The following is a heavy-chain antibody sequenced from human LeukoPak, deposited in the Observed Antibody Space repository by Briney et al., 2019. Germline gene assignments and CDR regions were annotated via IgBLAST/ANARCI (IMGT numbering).Heavy chain of an antibody. D-gene: IGHD1-26*01. V-gene: IGHV1-24*01. J-gene: IGHJ4*02. Sequence: ASVKVSCKVSGYALTKLSIHWVRQAPGKGLEWVGGFDFQDGETIYAQKFQGRVTMTEDTSSDTAYMELNSLRSEDTAVYYCSGKTARLVGPMGEGDWNYWGQGTLVTVSS. CDR3: SGKTARLVGPMGEGDWNY. CDR1: GYALTKLS. CDR2: FDFQDGET.